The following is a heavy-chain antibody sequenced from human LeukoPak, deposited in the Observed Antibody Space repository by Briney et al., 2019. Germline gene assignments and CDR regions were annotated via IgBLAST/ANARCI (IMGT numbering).Heavy chain of an antibody. V-gene: IGHV4-39*01. J-gene: IGHJ4*02. CDR2: IYYSGST. CDR1: GGSISSSSYY. D-gene: IGHD5-18*01. CDR3: SXHPTSMVNPFDY. Sequence: PSETLSLTCTVSGGSISSSSYYWGWIRQPPGKGLEWIGSIYYSGSTYYNPSLKSRVTISVNTSKNQFSLKLSSVTAADTAVYXCSXHPTSMVNPFDYWGQGTLVTVSS.